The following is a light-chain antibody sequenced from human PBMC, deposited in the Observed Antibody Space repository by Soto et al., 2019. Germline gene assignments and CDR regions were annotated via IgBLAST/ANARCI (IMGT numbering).Light chain of an antibody. CDR3: SSYTSSSTVV. CDR1: SSDVGGYNY. J-gene: IGLJ2*01. V-gene: IGLV2-14*03. CDR2: DVS. Sequence: QSALTQPASVSGSPGQSITISCTGTSSDVGGYNYVSWYQHHPGKAPKLMIYDVSNRPSGVSNRFSGSKSGNTASLTISGLQAEDEAYYYCSSYTSSSTVVFGGGTKLTVL.